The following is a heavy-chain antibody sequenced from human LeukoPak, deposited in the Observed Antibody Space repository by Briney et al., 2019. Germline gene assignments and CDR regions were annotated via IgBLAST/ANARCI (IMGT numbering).Heavy chain of an antibody. CDR1: GGSIGTSSYY. CDR3: ARGQGYGSVFDY. V-gene: IGHV4-39*07. J-gene: IGHJ4*02. D-gene: IGHD3-10*01. Sequence: SETLSLTCTVSGGSIGTSSYYRGWIRQPPGKGLEWIGSIYYSGSTYYNPSLKSRVTVSGDTSKNQFSLKLSSVTAADTAVYYCARGQGYGSVFDYWGQGTLVTVSS. CDR2: IYYSGST.